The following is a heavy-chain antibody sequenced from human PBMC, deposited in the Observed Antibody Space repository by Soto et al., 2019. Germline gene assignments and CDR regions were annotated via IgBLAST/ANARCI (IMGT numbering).Heavy chain of an antibody. V-gene: IGHV4-31*03. CDR2: IYFSGST. CDR1: GGSINSGGYY. CDR3: ARAPGGTVISYYFDY. Sequence: TLSLTCTVSGGSINSGGYYWSWIRQLPGKGLEWIGYIYFSGSTSYNPSLKSRRTISVDSSKNQFSLKMTSVTAADTAVYYCARAPGGTVISYYFDYWGRGTLVTVSS. J-gene: IGHJ4*02. D-gene: IGHD4-17*01.